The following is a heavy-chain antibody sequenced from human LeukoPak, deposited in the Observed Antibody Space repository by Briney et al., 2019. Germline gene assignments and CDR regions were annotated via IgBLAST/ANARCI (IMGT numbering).Heavy chain of an antibody. J-gene: IGHJ4*02. D-gene: IGHD1-1*01. CDR2: MNPNSGNT. V-gene: IGHV1-8*01. CDR3: ARGYSPSLRTTGNDF. Sequence: ASVKVSCKASGYTFTSHDINWVRQATGQGLEWMGWMNPNSGNTGYAQRFQGRVTMTRDTSINTAYMELHSLRSEDTAVYYCARGYSPSLRTTGNDFWGQGTLVTVSS. CDR1: GYTFTSHD.